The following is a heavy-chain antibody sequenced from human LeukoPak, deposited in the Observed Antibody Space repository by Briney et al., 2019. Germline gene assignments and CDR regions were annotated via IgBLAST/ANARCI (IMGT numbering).Heavy chain of an antibody. CDR2: LSYDGSNQ. Sequence: GGSLRLTCAASGFTFSAYSLHWLRQAPGKGLEWVADLSYDGSNQYYADSVKGRFTMSRDTSKNVLYLQMNSLGAEDTAVYYCAREYGIAAVGGLDVWGKGITVTVSS. D-gene: IGHD6-25*01. J-gene: IGHJ6*04. CDR1: GFTFSAYS. CDR3: AREYGIAAVGGLDV. V-gene: IGHV3-30*01.